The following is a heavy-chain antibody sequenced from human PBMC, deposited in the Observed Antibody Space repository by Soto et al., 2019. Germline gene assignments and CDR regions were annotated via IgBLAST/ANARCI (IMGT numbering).Heavy chain of an antibody. Sequence: QVQLVQSGAEVKKPGSSVKVSCKASGGTFSSYAISWVRQAPGQGLEWMGGIIPIFGTANYAQKFQGRVTITAEESTXTXYXXLSSLRSEDTAVYYCARHDCISTSCYYYYYYGMDVWGQGTTVTVSS. CDR3: ARHDCISTSCYYYYYYGMDV. CDR1: GGTFSSYA. CDR2: IIPIFGTA. D-gene: IGHD2-2*01. J-gene: IGHJ6*02. V-gene: IGHV1-69*12.